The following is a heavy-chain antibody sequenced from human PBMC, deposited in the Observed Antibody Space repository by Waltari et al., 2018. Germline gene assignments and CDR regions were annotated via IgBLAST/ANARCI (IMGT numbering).Heavy chain of an antibody. D-gene: IGHD5-18*01. Sequence: EVHVVESGGGLVQPGGSLRLSCAASGFTFHSFWMSWVRQAPGKGLEWVASINQDGSDTYYVDSVKGRLIISRDNAENSLFLQMSSLSAEDTAVYSCATTLFRTQRGDGVDVWGQGTTVIVSS. CDR1: GFTFHSFW. V-gene: IGHV3-7*01. CDR3: ATTLFRTQRGDGVDV. J-gene: IGHJ6*02. CDR2: INQDGSDT.